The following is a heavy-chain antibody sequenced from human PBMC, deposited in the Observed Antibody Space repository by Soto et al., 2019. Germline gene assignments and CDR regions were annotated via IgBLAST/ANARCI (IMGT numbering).Heavy chain of an antibody. J-gene: IGHJ6*02. CDR2: ISHDGSNK. D-gene: IGHD5-18*01. CDR3: ARETRSRALTATRVYGVDV. CDR1: EFTFSYYV. Sequence: GGSLRLSCAASEFTFSYYVMHWVRQSPGQGLEWVAAISHDGSNKFYVDSVKGRFTISRDNSKNTLYLQMNSLRAEDTAVYYCARETRSRALTATRVYGVDVWGQGTTVTVSS. V-gene: IGHV3-30*03.